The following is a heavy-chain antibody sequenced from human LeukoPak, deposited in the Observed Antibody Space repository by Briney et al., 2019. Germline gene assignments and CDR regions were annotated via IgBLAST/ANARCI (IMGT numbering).Heavy chain of an antibody. CDR1: GFTFSSYG. CDR2: ISDDGTKK. D-gene: IGHD4-17*01. J-gene: IGHJ4*02. Sequence: GRSLRLSCAASGFTFSSYGMHWARQAPGKGLEWLAVISDDGTKKSYADSVKGRFTISRDNSKNTLYLQMNSLRPEDTAVYYCAKDEGGDYVGLDYWGQGTLVTVSS. CDR3: AKDEGGDYVGLDY. V-gene: IGHV3-30*18.